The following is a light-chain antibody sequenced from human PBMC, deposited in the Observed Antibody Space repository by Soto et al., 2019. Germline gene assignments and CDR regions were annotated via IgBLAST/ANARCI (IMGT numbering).Light chain of an antibody. CDR1: TSDVGSYDL. J-gene: IGLJ1*01. V-gene: IGLV2-23*02. CDR3: CSFAGSRNLYV. Sequence: QSALTQPASVSGSPGQSITISCTGTTSDVGSYDLVSWYQHQPGKAPKLLIYEVSKRPSGVSDRFSGSKSGNTASLTISGLQTEDEADYYCCSFAGSRNLYVFGTETKLTVL. CDR2: EVS.